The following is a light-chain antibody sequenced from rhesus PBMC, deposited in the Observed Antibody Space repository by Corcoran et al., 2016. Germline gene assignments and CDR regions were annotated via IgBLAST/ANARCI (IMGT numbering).Light chain of an antibody. CDR2: WAS. Sequence: DIVMTQSPDSLAVSLGERVTINCKSSQSLLYSSNNKSFLAWYQQKPGKTPKLLIYWASTRQSGVPNRCRGSGSGTDFTLTITGLQAEDVAVYYCQQYYSSPLTFGGGTKVEIK. J-gene: IGKJ4*01. CDR1: QSLLYSSNNKSF. V-gene: IGKV4-1*01. CDR3: QQYYSSPLT.